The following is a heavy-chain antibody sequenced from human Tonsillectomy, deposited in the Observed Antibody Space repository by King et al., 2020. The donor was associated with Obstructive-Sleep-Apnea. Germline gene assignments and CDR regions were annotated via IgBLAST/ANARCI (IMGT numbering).Heavy chain of an antibody. CDR3: ARGRSNWNYEVGY. Sequence: QLVQSGAEVKKPGASVKVSCKASGYTFTGYYMHWVRQAPGQGLEWMGWINPNSGGTNYAQKFQGWVTMTRDTSISAAYMELSWLTSDDTAVYYCARGRSNWNYEVGYWGQGTLVTVSS. CDR2: INPNSGGT. J-gene: IGHJ4*02. D-gene: IGHD1-7*01. V-gene: IGHV1-2*04. CDR1: GYTFTGYY.